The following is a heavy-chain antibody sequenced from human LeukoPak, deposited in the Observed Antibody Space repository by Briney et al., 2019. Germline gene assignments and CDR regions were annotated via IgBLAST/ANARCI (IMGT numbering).Heavy chain of an antibody. CDR3: AREYDILTGYTGGFDY. J-gene: IGHJ4*02. D-gene: IGHD3-9*01. CDR1: GGSVSSGSYY. CDR2: TYYSGST. Sequence: SETLSLTCTVSGGSVSSGSYYWSWIRQPPGKGLEWIGYTYYSGSTNYNPSLKSRVTISVDTSKNQFSLKLSSVTAADTAVYYCAREYDILTGYTGGFDYWGQGTLVTVSS. V-gene: IGHV4-61*01.